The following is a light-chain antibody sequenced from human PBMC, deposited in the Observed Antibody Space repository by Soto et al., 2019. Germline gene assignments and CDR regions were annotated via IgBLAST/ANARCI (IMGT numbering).Light chain of an antibody. V-gene: IGKV3-20*01. CDR2: GAS. Sequence: LSPPSPGTPSFSPVESATLSGRARQSVSSYSLAWYQKKPGQAPRLLIYGASSRAAGIPDRFSGSGSGTDFTLTTRGLETDDFVVYYGQQHGSSLTWTGGKGTKVDIK. CDR3: QQHGSSLTWT. J-gene: IGKJ1*01. CDR1: QSVSSYS.